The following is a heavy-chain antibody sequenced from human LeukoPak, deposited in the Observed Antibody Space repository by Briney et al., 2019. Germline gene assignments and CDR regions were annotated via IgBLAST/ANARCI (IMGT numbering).Heavy chain of an antibody. D-gene: IGHD1-26*01. J-gene: IGHJ4*02. V-gene: IGHV4-59*01. CDR3: ARAYSGSYSIDY. Sequence: PSGTLSLTCSVSGGSISSYYWSWVRQPPGKGLEWLGYIYYSGTTNYNPSLKSRVTISVDTSKNQFSLKLSSVTAADTAVYYCARAYSGSYSIDYWGQGTLVTVSS. CDR1: GGSISSYY. CDR2: IYYSGTT.